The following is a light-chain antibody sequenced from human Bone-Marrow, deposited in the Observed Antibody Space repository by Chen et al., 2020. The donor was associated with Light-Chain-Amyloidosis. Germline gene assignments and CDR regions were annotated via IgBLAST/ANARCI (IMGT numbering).Light chain of an antibody. CDR1: QSVSSN. Sequence: EIVPVQPPATLSVSPGERATLSCRASQSVSSNLAWYQQKPGQAPRLLIYGASIRATGIPARFSGSGSGTEFTLTISSLQSEDFAVYYCQQYNNWPPLTFGGGTKVEIK. CDR2: GAS. V-gene: IGKV3-15*01. J-gene: IGKJ4*01. CDR3: QQYNNWPPLT.